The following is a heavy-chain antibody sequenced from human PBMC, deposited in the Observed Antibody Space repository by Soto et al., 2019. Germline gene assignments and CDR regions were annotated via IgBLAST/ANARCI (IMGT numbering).Heavy chain of an antibody. CDR3: ARIYYDSVFDY. J-gene: IGHJ4*02. CDR1: GGSVSSGSYY. V-gene: IGHV4-61*01. CDR2: IYYSGST. Sequence: PSETLSLTCTVSGGSVSSGSYYWSWIRQPPGKGLEWIGYIYYSGSTNYNPSLKSRVTISVDTSKNQFSLKLSSVTAADTAVYYCARIYYDSVFDYWGQGTLVTVSS. D-gene: IGHD3-22*01.